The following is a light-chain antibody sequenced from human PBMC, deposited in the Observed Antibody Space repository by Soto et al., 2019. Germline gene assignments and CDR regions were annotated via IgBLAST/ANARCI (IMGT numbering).Light chain of an antibody. V-gene: IGKV3-20*01. CDR1: QSVTSSY. J-gene: IGKJ1*01. CDR2: GAS. CDR3: QQYGSSPTT. Sequence: EIVLTQSPGTLSLSPGERATLSCRASQSVTSSYLAWWQQKPGQAPRLLIYGASSRATGIPDRFSGSGSGTDFTLTISRLEPEDFAVYFCQQYGSSPTTFGQVTKVDIK.